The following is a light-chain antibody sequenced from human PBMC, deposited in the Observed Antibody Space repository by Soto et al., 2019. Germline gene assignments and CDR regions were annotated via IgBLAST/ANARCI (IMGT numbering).Light chain of an antibody. Sequence: QSALTQPASVSGSPGQSITISCTGTSSDVGGYNYVSWYQHHPGKAPRLMIFDVSNRPSGVSNRFSGSKSGNTASLTISGLQAEDEADYYCSSYTNSITQVFGTGTRSPS. V-gene: IGLV2-14*03. J-gene: IGLJ1*01. CDR1: SSDVGGYNY. CDR3: SSYTNSITQV. CDR2: DVS.